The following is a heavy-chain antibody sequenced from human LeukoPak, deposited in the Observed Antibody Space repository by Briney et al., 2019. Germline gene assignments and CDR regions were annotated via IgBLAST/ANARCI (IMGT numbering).Heavy chain of an antibody. CDR1: GGSFSGYY. CDR2: INHSGST. CDR3: ARVVPAATAWFDP. J-gene: IGHJ5*02. D-gene: IGHD2-2*01. Sequence: SETLSLTCAVYGGSFSGYYWSWIRQPPGKGLEWIGEINHSGSTNYNPSLRGRVTIPVDTSKNQFSLKLSSVTAGDTAVYYCARVVPAATAWFDPWGQGTLVTVSS. V-gene: IGHV4-34*01.